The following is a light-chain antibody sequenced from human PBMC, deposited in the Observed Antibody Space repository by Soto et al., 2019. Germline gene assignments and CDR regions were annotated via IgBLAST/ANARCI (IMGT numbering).Light chain of an antibody. J-gene: IGLJ3*02. CDR2: DNA. CDR1: SSNIGNNY. V-gene: IGLV1-51*01. Sequence: QSVLTQPPSVSAAPGQKVTISCSGSSSNIGNNYVSWYQQFPGTAPKLLIFDNAKRPSGIPDRFSGSKSGTAATLGITGLQTGDEADYYCGTWDSLLRVGVFGGGTKVTVL. CDR3: GTWDSLLRVGV.